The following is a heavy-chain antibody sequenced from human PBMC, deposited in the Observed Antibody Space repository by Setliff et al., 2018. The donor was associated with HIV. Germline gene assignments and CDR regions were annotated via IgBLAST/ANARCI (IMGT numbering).Heavy chain of an antibody. J-gene: IGHJ6*03. D-gene: IGHD6-13*01. V-gene: IGHV4-38-2*01. CDR3: ARVDSSWSLSYYYYRDV. CDR1: GYSISSGYY. Sequence: SETLSLTCAVSGYSISSGYYWGWIRQPPGKGLEWIGSIYHSGSTYYNPSLKSRVTISVDTSKNQFSRKLSSVTPADTAVYYCARVDSSWSLSYYYYRDVWGKGTTVTVSS. CDR2: IYHSGST.